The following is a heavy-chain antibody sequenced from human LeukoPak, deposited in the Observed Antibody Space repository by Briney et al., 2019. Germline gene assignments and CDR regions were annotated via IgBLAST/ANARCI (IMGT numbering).Heavy chain of an antibody. CDR3: ARAIEVGAMTPFDY. J-gene: IGHJ4*02. V-gene: IGHV4-38-2*02. CDR1: GYSISSGYY. Sequence: PSETLSLTCTVSGYSISSGYYWGWIRQPPGKGLEWIGSIYHSGSTYYNPSLKSRVTISVDTSKNQFSLKLSSVTATDTAVYYCARAIEVGAMTPFDYWGQGTLVTVSS. D-gene: IGHD1-26*01. CDR2: IYHSGST.